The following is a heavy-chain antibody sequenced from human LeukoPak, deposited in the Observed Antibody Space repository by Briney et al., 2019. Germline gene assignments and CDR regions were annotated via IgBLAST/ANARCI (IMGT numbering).Heavy chain of an antibody. V-gene: IGHV3-48*04. CDR3: AKDSGYSSGQAAAFDY. Sequence: PGGSLRLSCAASGFTFSSYSMNWVRQAPGKGLEWVSYISSSSSTIYYADSVKGRFTISRDNAKNSLYLQMNSLRAEDMALYYCAKDSGYSSGQAAAFDYWGQGTLVTVSS. J-gene: IGHJ4*02. D-gene: IGHD6-19*01. CDR1: GFTFSSYS. CDR2: ISSSSSTI.